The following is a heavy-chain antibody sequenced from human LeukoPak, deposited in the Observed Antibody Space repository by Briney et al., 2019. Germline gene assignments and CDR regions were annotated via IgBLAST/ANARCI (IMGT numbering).Heavy chain of an antibody. CDR3: ARGRWGTKIFHFDY. D-gene: IGHD1-7*01. CDR2: INHSEST. V-gene: IGHV4-34*01. CDR1: GGSFSGYY. J-gene: IGHJ4*02. Sequence: SETLSLTCAVYGGSFSGYYWSWIRQPPGKGLEWIGEINHSESTNYNPSLKSRVTISVDTSKNQFSLKLSSVTAADTAVYYCARGRWGTKIFHFDYWAQGPLVTVSS.